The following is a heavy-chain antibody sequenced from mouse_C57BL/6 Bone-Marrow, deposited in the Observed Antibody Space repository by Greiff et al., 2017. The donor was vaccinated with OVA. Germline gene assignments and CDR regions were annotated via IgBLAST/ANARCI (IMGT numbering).Heavy chain of an antibody. J-gene: IGHJ2*01. CDR1: GYTFTSYW. V-gene: IGHV1-50*01. CDR2: IDPSDSYT. Sequence: VQLQQPGAELVKPGASVKLSCKASGYTFTSYWMQWVKQRPGQGLEWIGEIDPSDSYTNYNQKFKGKATLTVDTSSSTAYMQLSSLTSEDSAVYHCARGGTVVATRNYWGQGTTLTVSS. D-gene: IGHD1-1*01. CDR3: ARGGTVVATRNY.